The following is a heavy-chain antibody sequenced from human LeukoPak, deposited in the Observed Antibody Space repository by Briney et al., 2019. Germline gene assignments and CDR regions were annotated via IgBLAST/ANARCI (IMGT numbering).Heavy chain of an antibody. CDR1: GFTFSSYA. D-gene: IGHD2-15*01. J-gene: IGHJ4*02. CDR3: ATGGPLLVVVAAFDY. CDR2: TSGSGGST. Sequence: GGSLRLSCAASGFTFSSYAMSWVRQAPGKGLEWVSATSGSGGSTYYVDSVKGRFTISRDNSKNTLYLQMNSLRAEDTAVYYCATGGPLLVVVAAFDYWGQGTLVTVSS. V-gene: IGHV3-23*01.